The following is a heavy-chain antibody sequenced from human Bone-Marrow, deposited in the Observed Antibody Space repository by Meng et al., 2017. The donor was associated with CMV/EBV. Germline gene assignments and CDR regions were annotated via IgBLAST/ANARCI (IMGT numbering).Heavy chain of an antibody. D-gene: IGHD3-10*01. J-gene: IGHJ4*02. CDR3: ARDSPLVRGAPDY. V-gene: IGHV3-74*01. Sequence: GESLKISCAASGFTFSSYWMHWVRQAPGKGLVWVSRINSDGSSTSYADSVKGRFTISRDNAKDTLYLQMNSLRAEDTAVYYCARDSPLVRGAPDYWGQGTLVTVFS. CDR2: INSDGSST. CDR1: GFTFSSYW.